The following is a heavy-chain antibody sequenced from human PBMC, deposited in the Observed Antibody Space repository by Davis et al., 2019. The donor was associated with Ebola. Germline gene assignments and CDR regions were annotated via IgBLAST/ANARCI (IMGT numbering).Heavy chain of an antibody. CDR3: ARVHQASLLRFLEWSADY. Sequence: PSETLSLTCAVYGGSFSGYYWSWIRQPPGKGLEWIGEINHSGSTNYNPSLKSRVTISVDTSKNQFSLKLSSVTAADTAVYYCARVHQASLLRFLEWSADYWGQGTLVTVSS. V-gene: IGHV4-34*01. CDR2: INHSGST. J-gene: IGHJ4*02. CDR1: GGSFSGYY. D-gene: IGHD3-3*01.